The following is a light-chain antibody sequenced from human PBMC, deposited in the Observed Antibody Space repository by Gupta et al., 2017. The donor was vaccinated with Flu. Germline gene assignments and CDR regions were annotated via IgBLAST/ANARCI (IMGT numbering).Light chain of an antibody. Sequence: IGCRSNIVGSYDVHWYQQLPGKAPKLLIYGSNNRPSGVPDRFSGSKSETSSSLAITGLQAEDEADYYCQAFDSSRSGSQVFGGGTKLTVL. CDR1: RSNIVGSYD. CDR2: GSN. J-gene: IGLJ3*02. CDR3: QAFDSSRSGSQV. V-gene: IGLV1-40*01.